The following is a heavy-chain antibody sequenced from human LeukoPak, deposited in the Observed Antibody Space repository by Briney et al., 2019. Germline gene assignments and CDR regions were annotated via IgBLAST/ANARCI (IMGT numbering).Heavy chain of an antibody. CDR1: GFTFSDYY. Sequence: GGSLRLSCAASGFTFSDYYMSWIRQAPGKGLEWVSGISPSGDITYYADSVKGRFTISRDNSKNTLYLEVISLTAEDTAVYYCAKDDAWLRFGEWSQGTLVTVSS. CDR2: ISPSGDIT. D-gene: IGHD3-10*01. V-gene: IGHV3-23*01. J-gene: IGHJ4*02. CDR3: AKDDAWLRFGE.